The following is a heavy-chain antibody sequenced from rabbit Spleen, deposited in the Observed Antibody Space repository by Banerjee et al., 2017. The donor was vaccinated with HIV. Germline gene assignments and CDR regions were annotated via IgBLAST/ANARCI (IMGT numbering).Heavy chain of an antibody. CDR3: ARDTGSSFSSYGMDL. V-gene: IGHV1S40*01. J-gene: IGHJ6*01. Sequence: QSLEESGGDLVKPGASLTLTCAASGFSFSGDSYMCWVRQAPGKGLEWIACIDTGSRDFTYYASWAKGRFTISKTSSTTVTLQMTSLTVADTATYFCARDTGSSFSSYGMDLWGPGTLVTVS. CDR2: IDTGSRDFT. D-gene: IGHD8-1*01. CDR1: GFSFSGDSY.